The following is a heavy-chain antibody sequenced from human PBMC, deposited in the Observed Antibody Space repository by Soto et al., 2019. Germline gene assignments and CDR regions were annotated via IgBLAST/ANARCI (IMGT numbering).Heavy chain of an antibody. D-gene: IGHD6-19*01. J-gene: IGHJ4*02. CDR1: GGSISSGGYY. V-gene: IGHV4-31*03. CDR3: ARGRGIAVAGTGKRDY. CDR2: IYYSGST. Sequence: QVQLQESGPGLVKPSQTLSLTCTVSGGSISSGGYYWSWIRQHPGKGLEWIGYIYYSGSTYYNPSLKSRVTQSVDTSKNQFSLKLSSVTAADTAVYYCARGRGIAVAGTGKRDYWGQGTLVTVSS.